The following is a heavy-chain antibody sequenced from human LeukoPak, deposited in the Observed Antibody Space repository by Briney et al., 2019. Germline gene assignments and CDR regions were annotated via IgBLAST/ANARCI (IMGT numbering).Heavy chain of an antibody. CDR1: GYSINSAYY. CDR3: ARRDSYIAAAMQFDP. Sequence: PSETLSLTCAVSGYSINSAYYWGWIRQPPGKGLEWIGTISHSGSPYYNPSLKSRVTISIDTSKNQFSLKLNSVTAADTAVYYCARRDSYIAAAMQFDPWGQGTLVTVSS. CDR2: ISHSGSP. D-gene: IGHD6-13*01. J-gene: IGHJ5*02. V-gene: IGHV4-38-2*01.